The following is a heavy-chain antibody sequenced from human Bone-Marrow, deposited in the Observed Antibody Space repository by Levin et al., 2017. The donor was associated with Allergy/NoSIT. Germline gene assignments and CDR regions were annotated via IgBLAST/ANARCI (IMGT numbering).Heavy chain of an antibody. CDR3: AKAPPITVVTTPGDTFDI. Sequence: RAGGSLRLSCAASGFTFSNYALSWVRQAPGMGLEWVSAISASGGSTYYADSVRGRFTISRDNSQNTLYLQMDSLRAEDSAISYCAKAPPITVVTTPGDTFDIWGQGTMVTVSS. CDR2: ISASGGST. V-gene: IGHV3-23*01. D-gene: IGHD4-23*01. CDR1: GFTFSNYA. J-gene: IGHJ3*02.